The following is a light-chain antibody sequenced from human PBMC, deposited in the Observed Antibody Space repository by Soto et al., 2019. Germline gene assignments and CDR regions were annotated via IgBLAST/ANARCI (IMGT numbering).Light chain of an antibody. J-gene: IGLJ1*01. CDR1: SSDVGGYNY. V-gene: IGLV2-14*03. Sequence: QSVLTQPASVSGSPGQSITISGTGTSSDVGGYNYVSRYQHHPGKAPKLLIYDLSNRPSGVSNRFSGSKSDNTASLTISGLQPEDEADYYCSSYTTSNTRQIVFGTGTKVTVL. CDR3: SSYTTSNTRQIV. CDR2: DLS.